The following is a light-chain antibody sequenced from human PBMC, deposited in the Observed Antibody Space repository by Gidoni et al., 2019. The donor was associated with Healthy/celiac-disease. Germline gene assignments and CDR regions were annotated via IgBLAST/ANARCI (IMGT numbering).Light chain of an antibody. J-gene: IGKJ2*01. CDR2: KAS. V-gene: IGKV1-5*03. CDR3: QQYNSYLFT. Sequence: IQWTQTPSTLSASVGDRVTITCRASQRISSWFAWYQQKPGKAPKLLIYKASSLESGVPSRFSGSGSGTEFTLTISSLQPDDFATYYCQQYNSYLFTFGQGTKLEIK. CDR1: QRISSW.